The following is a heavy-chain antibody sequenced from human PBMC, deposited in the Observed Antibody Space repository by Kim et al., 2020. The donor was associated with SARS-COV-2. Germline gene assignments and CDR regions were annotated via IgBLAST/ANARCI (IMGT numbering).Heavy chain of an antibody. CDR2: INHSGST. CDR3: ARGSGYGGGVYSSSWKTIDY. CDR1: GGSFSGYY. D-gene: IGHD6-13*01. J-gene: IGHJ4*02. Sequence: SETLSLTCAVYGGSFSGYYWSWIRQPPGKGLEWIGEINHSGSTNYNPSLKSRVTISVDTSKNQFSLKLSSVTAADTAVYYCARGSGYGGGVYSSSWKTIDYWGQGTLVTVSS. V-gene: IGHV4-34*01.